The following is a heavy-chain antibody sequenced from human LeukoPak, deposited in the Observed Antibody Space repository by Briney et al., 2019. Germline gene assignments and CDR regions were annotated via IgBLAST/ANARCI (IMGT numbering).Heavy chain of an antibody. V-gene: IGHV4-34*01. CDR3: ARGPDCGGDCYPGYMDV. Sequence: PSETLSLTCAVYGGSFSGYYWSWIRQPPGKGLEWIGEINHSGSTNYNPSLKSRVTISVDTSKNQFSLKPSSVTAADTAVYYCARGPDCGGDCYPGYMDVWGKGTTVTVSS. J-gene: IGHJ6*03. D-gene: IGHD2-21*02. CDR1: GGSFSGYY. CDR2: INHSGST.